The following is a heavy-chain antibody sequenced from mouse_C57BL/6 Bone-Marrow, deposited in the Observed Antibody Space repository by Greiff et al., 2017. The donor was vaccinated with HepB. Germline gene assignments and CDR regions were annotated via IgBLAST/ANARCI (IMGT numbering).Heavy chain of an antibody. Sequence: EVKLVESGGGLVQPGESLKLSCESNEYEFPSHDMSWVRKTPEKRLELVAAINSDGGSTYYPDTMERRFIISRDNTKKTLYLQLSSLRSEDTALYYCARRGNGSSPWYFDVWGTGTTVTVSS. V-gene: IGHV5-2*01. CDR2: INSDGGST. CDR3: ARRGNGSSPWYFDV. D-gene: IGHD1-1*01. CDR1: EYEFPSHD. J-gene: IGHJ1*03.